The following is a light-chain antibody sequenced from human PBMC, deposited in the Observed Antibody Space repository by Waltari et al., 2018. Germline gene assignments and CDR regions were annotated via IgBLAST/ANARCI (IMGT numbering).Light chain of an antibody. CDR1: QSISRW. Sequence: DIQMTQSPSTVSASVGDRVTITCRASQSISRWLAWYQQKPGKAPKLLIHQATSLQSGVPSRFSGSGSWTEFTLNNPSLQPYYFATYYCQHFNSFSALFTFGPGTQVDIK. CDR2: QAT. J-gene: IGKJ3*01. V-gene: IGKV1-5*03. CDR3: QHFNSFSALFT.